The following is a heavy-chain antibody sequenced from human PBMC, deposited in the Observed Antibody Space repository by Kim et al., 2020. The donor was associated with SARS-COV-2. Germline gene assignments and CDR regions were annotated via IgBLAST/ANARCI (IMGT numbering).Heavy chain of an antibody. CDR2: IYPGDSDT. CDR1: GYSFTSYW. J-gene: IGHJ6*02. CDR3: ARHRKVRGDYYYYGMDV. Sequence: GESLKISCKGSGYSFTSYWIGWVRQMPGKGLEWMGIIYPGDSDTRYSPSFQGQVTISADKSISTAYLQWSSLKTSDTAMYYCARHRKVRGDYYYYGMDVWGQGTTVTVSS. V-gene: IGHV5-51*01. D-gene: IGHD3-10*01.